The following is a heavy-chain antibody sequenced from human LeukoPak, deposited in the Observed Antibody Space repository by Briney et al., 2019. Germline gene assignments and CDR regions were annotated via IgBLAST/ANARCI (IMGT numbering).Heavy chain of an antibody. D-gene: IGHD3-10*01. J-gene: IGHJ4*02. CDR3: AKGYYGSGGIDY. V-gene: IGHV3-9*03. CDR1: GFTFDDYA. CDR2: ISWNSGSI. Sequence: GRYLSLSCAASGFTFDDYAMHWVRQAPGKGLEWVSGISWNSGSIGYADSVKGRFTISRDNAKNSLYLKMNSLRAEDMALYYCAKGYYGSGGIDYWGQGTLVTVSS.